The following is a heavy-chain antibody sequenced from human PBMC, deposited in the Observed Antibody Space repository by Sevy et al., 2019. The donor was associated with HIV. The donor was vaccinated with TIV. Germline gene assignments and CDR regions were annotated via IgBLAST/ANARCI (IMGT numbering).Heavy chain of an antibody. CDR3: ARDFLTGDRREAFDI. CDR2: VTPGTDI. CDR1: GFTLSGYS. J-gene: IGHJ3*02. V-gene: IGHV3-21*06. Sequence: GGSLRLSCAASGFTLSGYSISWVRQAPGKGLEWVSSVTPGTDIYYGDSVRGRFTASRDNAKNYVDLQMNSLRDEDTAVYYCARDFLTGDRREAFDIWGQGTKVTVSS. D-gene: IGHD7-27*01.